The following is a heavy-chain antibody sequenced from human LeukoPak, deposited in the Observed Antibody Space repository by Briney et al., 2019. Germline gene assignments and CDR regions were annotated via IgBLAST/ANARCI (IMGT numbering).Heavy chain of an antibody. CDR1: GFTFSSYT. CDR2: ISYDETNK. CDR3: ARETTSGWYDY. V-gene: IGHV3-30-3*01. Sequence: PGGSLRLSCAASGFTFSSYTMHWVRQAPGKGLEWVAVISYDETNKSYADSVKGRFTISRDNSKNTLYLQMNSLRGEDTAVYYCARETTSGWYDYWGQGTLVTVSS. D-gene: IGHD6-19*01. J-gene: IGHJ4*02.